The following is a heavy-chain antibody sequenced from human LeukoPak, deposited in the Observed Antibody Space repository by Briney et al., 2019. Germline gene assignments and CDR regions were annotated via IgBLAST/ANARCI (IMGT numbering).Heavy chain of an antibody. CDR2: IRYDGSKK. Sequence: GGSLRLSCAASGFTFSSYGMHWVRQAPGKGLEWVTFIRYDGSKKYYTDSVKGRFTISRDNSKNTLYLQMNSLSAEDTAFYYCAKEELRRITMWGYMDVWGKGTTVTISS. V-gene: IGHV3-30*02. J-gene: IGHJ6*03. CDR1: GFTFSSYG. D-gene: IGHD3-10*02. CDR3: AKEELRRITMWGYMDV.